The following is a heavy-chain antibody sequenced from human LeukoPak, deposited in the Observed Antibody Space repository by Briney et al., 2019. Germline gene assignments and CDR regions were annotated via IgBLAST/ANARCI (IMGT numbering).Heavy chain of an antibody. CDR3: ARVRSGWYLDAFDI. J-gene: IGHJ3*02. Sequence: GGSLRLSCAASGFAFDIYSMNWVRQAPGKGLEWVSYISSSSSYTNYADSVKGRFTISRDNAKNSLYLQMNSLRAEDTAVYYCARVRSGWYLDAFDIWGQGTMVTVSS. CDR2: ISSSSSYT. D-gene: IGHD6-19*01. V-gene: IGHV3-21*05. CDR1: GFAFDIYS.